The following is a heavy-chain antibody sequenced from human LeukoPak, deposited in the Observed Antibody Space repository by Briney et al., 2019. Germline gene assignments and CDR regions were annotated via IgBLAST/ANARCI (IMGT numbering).Heavy chain of an antibody. CDR2: INPNSGGT. CDR3: ARFSITGTTGGWFDP. V-gene: IGHV1-2*02. J-gene: IGHJ5*02. Sequence: VASVKVSCKASGYTFTGYYMHWVRQAPGQGLEWMGWINPNSGGTNYAQKFQGRVTMTRDTSISTAYMELSRLRSDDTAVYYCARFSITGTTGGWFDPWGQGTLVTVSS. D-gene: IGHD1-14*01. CDR1: GYTFTGYY.